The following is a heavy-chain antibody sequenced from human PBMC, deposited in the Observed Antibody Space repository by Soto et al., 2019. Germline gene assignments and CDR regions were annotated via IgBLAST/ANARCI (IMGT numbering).Heavy chain of an antibody. CDR1: GGTFSSYT. Sequence: QVQLVQSGAEVKKPGSSVKVSCKASGGTFSSYTISWVRQAPGQGLEWMGRIIPILGIANYAQKFQGRVTITADKSTSTAYMELSSLSSEDTAVYYWARAGWGRGWFDPWGQGTLVTVSS. J-gene: IGHJ5*02. D-gene: IGHD3-16*01. V-gene: IGHV1-69*02. CDR3: ARAGWGRGWFDP. CDR2: IIPILGIA.